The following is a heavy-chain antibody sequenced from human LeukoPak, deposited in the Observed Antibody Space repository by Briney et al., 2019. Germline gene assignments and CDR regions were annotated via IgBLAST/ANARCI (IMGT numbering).Heavy chain of an antibody. CDR1: GGSISSYY. Sequence: SETLSLTRTVSGGSISSYYWSWIRQPAGKGLEWIGRIYTSGSANYNPSLKSRITMSVDTSKNQFSLKLSPVTAADTAVYYCAREEQQLVPYFDYWGQGTLVTVSS. D-gene: IGHD6-13*01. CDR2: IYTSGSA. J-gene: IGHJ4*02. CDR3: AREEQQLVPYFDY. V-gene: IGHV4-4*07.